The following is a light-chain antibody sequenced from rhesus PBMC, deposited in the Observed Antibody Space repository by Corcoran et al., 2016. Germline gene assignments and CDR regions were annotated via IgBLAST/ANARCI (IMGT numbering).Light chain of an antibody. V-gene: IGKV1-22*01. J-gene: IGKJ1*01. CDR2: KAS. CDR3: QQYSSSPRT. Sequence: SQSISSWLAWYQQKPGKAPQLLIHKASSLQSGVPSRFSGSGSGTDFTLTISSLKSEDFATYYCQQYSSSPRTFVQGTKVEI. CDR1: QSISSW.